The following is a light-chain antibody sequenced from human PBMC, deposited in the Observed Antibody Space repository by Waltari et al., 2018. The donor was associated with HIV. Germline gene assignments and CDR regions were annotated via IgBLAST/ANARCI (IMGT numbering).Light chain of an antibody. CDR3: AAWDDSLEGIWV. J-gene: IGLJ3*02. CDR1: HSNIGRNY. CDR2: RNN. Sequence: QSVMTLSYSASVTPGQRVTISCSGSHSNIGRNYIYVYQQLPGTAPKLLIYRNNQRPSGVPDRFSGSKSGTSASLAISGLRSEDEADYYCAAWDDSLEGIWVLGGGTKLTVL. V-gene: IGLV1-47*01.